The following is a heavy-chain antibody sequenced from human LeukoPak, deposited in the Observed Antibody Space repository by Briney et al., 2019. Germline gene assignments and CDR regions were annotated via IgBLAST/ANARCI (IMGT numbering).Heavy chain of an antibody. Sequence: GGSLRLSCVVSGFIASSNYMSWVRQAPGKGLEWVSGVSGSGAYTYYADSVKGRFAISRDISKSTLYLQMNSLRAEDTAVYYCAKSLTPSYSFDYWGQGTLVTVSS. CDR2: VSGSGAYT. CDR3: AKSLTPSYSFDY. J-gene: IGHJ4*02. CDR1: GFIASSNY. D-gene: IGHD2-21*01. V-gene: IGHV3-23*01.